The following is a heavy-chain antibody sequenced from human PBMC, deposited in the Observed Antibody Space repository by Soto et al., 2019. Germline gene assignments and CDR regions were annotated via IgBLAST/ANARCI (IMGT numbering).Heavy chain of an antibody. Sequence: ASVKVSCKASGYTFTSYGISWVRQAPGQGLEWMGWISAYNGNTNYAQKLQGRVTMTRDTSTSTVYMELSSLRSEDTAVYYCANAYYYDSSGYYYYYGMDVWGQGTTVTVSS. J-gene: IGHJ6*02. V-gene: IGHV1-18*04. CDR3: ANAYYYDSSGYYYYYGMDV. CDR1: GYTFTSYG. D-gene: IGHD3-22*01. CDR2: ISAYNGNT.